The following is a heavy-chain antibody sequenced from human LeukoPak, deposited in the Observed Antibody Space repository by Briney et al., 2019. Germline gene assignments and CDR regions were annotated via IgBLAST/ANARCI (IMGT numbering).Heavy chain of an antibody. CDR1: GFTFSSYG. V-gene: IGHV3-23*01. D-gene: IGHD3-22*01. CDR3: AKASYYDSSGYPTFDY. J-gene: IGHJ4*02. Sequence: GGSLRLSCAASGFTFSSYGMSWVRQAPAKGLEWVSAISGCGGSTYYADSVRGRFTISRDNSKHTLYLQMNSLRAEDTAVYYWAKASYYDSSGYPTFDYGGQGTLVTVSS. CDR2: ISGCGGST.